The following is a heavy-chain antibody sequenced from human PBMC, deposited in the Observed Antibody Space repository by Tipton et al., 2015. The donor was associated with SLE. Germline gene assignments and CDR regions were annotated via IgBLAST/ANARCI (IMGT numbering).Heavy chain of an antibody. V-gene: IGHV4-59*01. CDR2: GST. D-gene: IGHD2-2*01. J-gene: IGHJ4*02. Sequence: GSTNYNPSLKSRVSISVDTSKNQFSLKLSTVTAADTAVYYCARARCSSTSCYYFDYWGQGTLVTVSS. CDR3: ARARCSSTSCYYFDY.